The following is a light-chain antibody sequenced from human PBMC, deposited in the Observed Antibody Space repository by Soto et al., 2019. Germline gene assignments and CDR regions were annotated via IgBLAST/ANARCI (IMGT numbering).Light chain of an antibody. CDR2: AAS. CDR3: QQSYSTPIT. J-gene: IGKJ3*01. Sequence: DIQMTQSPSSLSASVGDRVTITCRASQSISSHLNWYQKKPGKAPNLLIYAASSLQSGVPTRFSGSGSGADFTLTISSLQPEDFATYYCQQSYSTPITFGPGTKVDI. V-gene: IGKV1-39*01. CDR1: QSISSH.